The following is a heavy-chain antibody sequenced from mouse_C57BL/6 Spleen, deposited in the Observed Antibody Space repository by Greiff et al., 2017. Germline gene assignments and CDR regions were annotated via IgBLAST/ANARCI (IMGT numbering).Heavy chain of an antibody. V-gene: IGHV1-39*01. CDR3: ARWYGSSSYWYCDV. Sequence: VQLQQSGPELVKPGASVKISCKASGYSFTDYNMNWVKQSNGKSLEWIGVINPNYGTTRYNQKFKGKDTLTVDQSSSTAYMQLHSLTSEDSAVYYCARWYGSSSYWYCDVGGTGTTVTVSA. CDR1: GYSFTDYN. J-gene: IGHJ1*03. CDR2: INPNYGTT. D-gene: IGHD1-1*01.